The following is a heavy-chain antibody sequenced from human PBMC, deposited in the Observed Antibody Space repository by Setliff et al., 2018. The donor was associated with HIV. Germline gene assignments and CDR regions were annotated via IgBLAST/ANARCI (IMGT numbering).Heavy chain of an antibody. V-gene: IGHV4-31*11. CDR3: AREGKTALVTKYFDY. D-gene: IGHD5-18*01. Sequence: TLSLTCAVSGGSINSGGYYWTWIRQHPGMGLEWIGYIHYSGSTYYNPSLKSRVTISVDTSKNQFSLKMNSVTAADTAVYYCAREGKTALVTKYFDYWGHGKLVTVSS. CDR2: IHYSGST. J-gene: IGHJ4*01. CDR1: GGSINSGGYY.